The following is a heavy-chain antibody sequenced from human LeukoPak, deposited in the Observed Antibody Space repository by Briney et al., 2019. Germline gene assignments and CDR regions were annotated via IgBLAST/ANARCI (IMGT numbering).Heavy chain of an antibody. CDR3: ARDDYYDSSGYWASGY. CDR1: GFIFRDYI. Sequence: GGSLRLSCAASGFIFRDYIMDWVRQAPGKGLEWVSAISGSGGSTYYADSVKGRFTISRDNSKNTLYLQMNSLRAEDTAVYYCARDDYYDSSGYWASGYWGQGTLVTVSS. D-gene: IGHD3-22*01. V-gene: IGHV3-23*01. CDR2: ISGSGGST. J-gene: IGHJ4*02.